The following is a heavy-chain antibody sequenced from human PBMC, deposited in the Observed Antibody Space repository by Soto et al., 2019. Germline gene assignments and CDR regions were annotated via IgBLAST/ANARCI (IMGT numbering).Heavy chain of an antibody. CDR2: IWYDGTQK. CDR1: GFTFNTYS. Sequence: GGSLRLSCEASGFTFNTYSMHWVRQPPGKGLEWLAAIWYDGTQKYYADSVKSRYITSRDKSKKTLYLERNSLRAEDTAVYYCARAGGTTVTGLWHFDSWGQGSRVTSPQ. J-gene: IGHJ4*02. CDR3: ARAGGTTVTGLWHFDS. V-gene: IGHV3-33*01. D-gene: IGHD4-17*01.